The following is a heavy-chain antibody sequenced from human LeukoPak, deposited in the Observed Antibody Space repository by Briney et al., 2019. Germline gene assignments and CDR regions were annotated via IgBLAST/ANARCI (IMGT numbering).Heavy chain of an antibody. CDR3: ARESPPLYYYDSSGYPGGDNWFDP. CDR1: GYTFTGYY. Sequence: ASVKVSCKASGYTFTGYYMHWVRQAPGQGLEWMGWINPNSGGTNYAQEFQGRVTMTRDTSISIAYMELSRLRSDDTAVYYCARESPPLYYYDSSGYPGGDNWFDPWGQGTLVTVSS. CDR2: INPNSGGT. V-gene: IGHV1-2*02. D-gene: IGHD3-22*01. J-gene: IGHJ5*02.